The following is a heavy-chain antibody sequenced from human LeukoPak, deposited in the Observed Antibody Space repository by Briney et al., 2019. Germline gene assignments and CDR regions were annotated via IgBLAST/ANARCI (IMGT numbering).Heavy chain of an antibody. J-gene: IGHJ6*02. CDR2: ISYDGSNK. Sequence: GGSLRLSCAASGFSFSNHGMHWVRQAPGKGLEWVAVISYDGSNKYYADSVKGRFTISRDNSKNTLYLQMNSLRAEDTAVYYCARASFAYYYYYGMDVWGQGTTVTVSS. CDR3: ARASFAYYYYYGMDV. V-gene: IGHV3-30*19. CDR1: GFSFSNHG.